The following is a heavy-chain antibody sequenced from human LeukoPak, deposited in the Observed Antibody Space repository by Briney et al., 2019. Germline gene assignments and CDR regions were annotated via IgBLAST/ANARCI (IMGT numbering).Heavy chain of an antibody. Sequence: SETLSLTCTVSSGSISSYYWSWIRQPPGKGLEWIGYIYYSGSTTYNPSLKSRVTISVDTSKNQFSLKLNSVTAADTAVYYCARRGPPRTMLRGVKSGWFDPWGQGTLVTVSS. CDR2: IYYSGST. CDR1: SGSISSYY. D-gene: IGHD3-10*01. J-gene: IGHJ5*02. V-gene: IGHV4-59*01. CDR3: ARRGPPRTMLRGVKSGWFDP.